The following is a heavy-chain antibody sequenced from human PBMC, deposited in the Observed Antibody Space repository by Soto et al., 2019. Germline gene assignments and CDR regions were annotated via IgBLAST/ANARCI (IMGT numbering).Heavy chain of an antibody. V-gene: IGHV3-11*01. CDR3: TTVFRSTNFNY. CDR1: GLSFSAYY. CDR2: STSSSSTI. Sequence: QVELVESGGGLVKPGGSLRLSCAASGLSFSAYYMSWIREAPGKGLEWIAYSTSSSSTIYYADSVKGRVTISTNDAKNSLDLHLDSLRAEDTAVYYCTTVFRSTNFNYRVQGTLVTVSS. D-gene: IGHD3-10*02. J-gene: IGHJ4*02.